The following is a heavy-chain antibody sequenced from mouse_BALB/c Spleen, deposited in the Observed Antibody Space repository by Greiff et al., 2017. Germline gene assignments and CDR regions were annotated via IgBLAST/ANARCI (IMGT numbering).Heavy chain of an antibody. J-gene: IGHJ3*01. CDR2: ISTYYGDA. V-gene: IGHV1S137*01. CDR3: ARETTANFFAY. Sequence: QVQLQQSGAELVRPGVSVKISCKGSGYTFTDYAMHWVKQSHAKSLEWIGVISTYYGDASYNQKFKGKATMTVDKSSSTAYMELARLTSEDSAIYYCARETTANFFAYWGQGTLVTVSA. D-gene: IGHD1-2*01. CDR1: GYTFTDYA.